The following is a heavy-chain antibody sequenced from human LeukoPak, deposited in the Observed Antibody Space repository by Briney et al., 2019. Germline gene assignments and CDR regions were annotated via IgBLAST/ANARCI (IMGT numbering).Heavy chain of an antibody. CDR2: MSGRGGSK. D-gene: IGHD3-10*01. Sequence: GGSLRLSCTASGFTFSSYAMSWVREAPGKGLEWVAAMSGRGGSKSYADSVKGRFTISRDNSKNTLYLQMNSLRFGDTALYYSARYSGNYYNRVSFDYWGQGTLVTVSS. CDR3: ARYSGNYYNRVSFDY. CDR1: GFTFSSYA. V-gene: IGHV3-23*01. J-gene: IGHJ4*02.